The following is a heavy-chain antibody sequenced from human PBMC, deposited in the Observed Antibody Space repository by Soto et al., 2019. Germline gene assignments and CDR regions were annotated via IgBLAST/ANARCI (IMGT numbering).Heavy chain of an antibody. D-gene: IGHD1-26*01. Sequence: SETLSLTCAVYGGSFSGYYWSWIRQPPGKGLEWIGEINHSGSTNYNPSLKSRVTISVDTSKNQFSLKLSSVTAADTAVYYCARARYWEVTYYYGMDVWGQGTTVTVSS. CDR1: GGSFSGYY. V-gene: IGHV4-34*01. CDR3: ARARYWEVTYYYGMDV. CDR2: INHSGST. J-gene: IGHJ6*02.